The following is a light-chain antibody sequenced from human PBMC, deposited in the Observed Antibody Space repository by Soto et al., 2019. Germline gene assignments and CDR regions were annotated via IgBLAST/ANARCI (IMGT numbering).Light chain of an antibody. CDR1: RSDVGNYIF. V-gene: IGLV2-14*01. CDR2: DIN. Sequence: QSVLTQPASVSGSPGQSITISCTGTRSDVGNYIFVSWYRQHPGKAPKLMIYDINNRPSGVSNRFSGSKSGNTDSLTISGLQAEDDAAYYCVSYTTSAYYVVGTGTKRTVL. CDR3: VSYTTSAYYV. J-gene: IGLJ1*01.